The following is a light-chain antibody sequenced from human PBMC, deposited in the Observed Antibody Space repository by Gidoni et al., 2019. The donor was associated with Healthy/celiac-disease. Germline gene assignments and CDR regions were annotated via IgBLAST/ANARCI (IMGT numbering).Light chain of an antibody. Sequence: DIQMTQSPSTLSASVGDRVTITCRASQSISSWLAWYQQKPGKAPKLLIYDASSLERGVPSRFSGSGSGTEFTLTISSLQPDDFATYYCQKYNSYTTFGQGTKVEIK. J-gene: IGKJ1*01. CDR2: DAS. CDR1: QSISSW. CDR3: QKYNSYTT. V-gene: IGKV1-5*01.